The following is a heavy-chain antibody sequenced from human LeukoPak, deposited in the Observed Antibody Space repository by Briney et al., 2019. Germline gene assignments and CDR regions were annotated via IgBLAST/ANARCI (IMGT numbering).Heavy chain of an antibody. Sequence: PSQTLSLTCTVSGGSISSGDYYWSWIRQPPGKGLEWIGYIYYSGSTYYNPSLKSRVTISVDTSKNQFSLKLSSVTAADTAVYYCARGSVGATVTTIIHYGMDVWGQGTTVTVSS. CDR2: IYYSGST. J-gene: IGHJ6*02. D-gene: IGHD4-17*01. V-gene: IGHV4-30-4*01. CDR3: ARGSVGATVTTIIHYGMDV. CDR1: GGSISSGDYY.